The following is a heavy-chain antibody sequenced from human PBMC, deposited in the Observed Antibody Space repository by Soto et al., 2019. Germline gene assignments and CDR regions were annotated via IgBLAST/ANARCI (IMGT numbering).Heavy chain of an antibody. CDR3: ARDRYSGYDFGY. J-gene: IGHJ4*02. CDR2: IYYNGRT. V-gene: IGHV4-30-4*01. Sequence: PSETLSLTCTVSGGSISCGDYYWSWLRQPPGKGLEWIGYIYYNGRTYYSPSLTSRASISIDASKNQLSLKLTSVTAADAAAYYCARDRYSGYDFGYWGQGALVTV. CDR1: GGSISCGDYY. D-gene: IGHD5-12*01.